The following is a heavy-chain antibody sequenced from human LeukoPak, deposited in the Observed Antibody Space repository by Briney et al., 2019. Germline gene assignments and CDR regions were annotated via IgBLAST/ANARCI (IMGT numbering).Heavy chain of an antibody. CDR3: ARDVGFVVVNSDYYGMDV. CDR1: GYTFTSYG. Sequence: ASVKVSCKASGYTFTSYGISWVRQAPGQGLEWKGWISAYNGNTNYAQKLQGRVTMTTDTSTSTAYMELRSLRSDDTAVYYCARDVGFVVVNSDYYGMDVWGQGTTVTVSS. CDR2: ISAYNGNT. J-gene: IGHJ6*02. D-gene: IGHD2-15*01. V-gene: IGHV1-18*01.